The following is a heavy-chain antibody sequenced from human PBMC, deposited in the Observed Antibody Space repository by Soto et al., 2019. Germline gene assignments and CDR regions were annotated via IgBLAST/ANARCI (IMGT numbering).Heavy chain of an antibody. CDR1: GGSTSSSSYY. CDR2: IYYSGST. Sequence: SETLSLTCTVSGGSTSSSSYYWGWIRQPPGKGLEWMGSIYYSGSTYYNPSLKSRVTISVDASKNQFSLKLSSVTAADTAVYYCARHCRRYSSSSAFDYWGQGTLVTVSS. CDR3: ARHCRRYSSSSAFDY. D-gene: IGHD6-6*01. V-gene: IGHV4-39*01. J-gene: IGHJ4*02.